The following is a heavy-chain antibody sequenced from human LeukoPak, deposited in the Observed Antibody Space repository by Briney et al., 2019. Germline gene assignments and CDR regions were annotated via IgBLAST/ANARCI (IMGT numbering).Heavy chain of an antibody. CDR2: IWYDGSNK. CDR1: GFTFSNHG. J-gene: IGHJ4*02. CDR3: ARDMRNDYFDY. V-gene: IGHV3-33*01. Sequence: PGGSLRLSCAASGFTFSNHGMHWVRQAPGKGLEWVAIIWYDGSNKYYADSVKGRFTISRDNSKSTLYLQMNSLRAEDTAVYYCARDMRNDYFDYWGQGTLVTVSS. D-gene: IGHD3-16*01.